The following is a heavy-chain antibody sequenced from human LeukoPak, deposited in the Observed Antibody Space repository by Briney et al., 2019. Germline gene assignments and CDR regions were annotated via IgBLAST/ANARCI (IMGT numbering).Heavy chain of an antibody. V-gene: IGHV1-69*13. J-gene: IGHJ4*02. Sequence: SVKVSCKASGGAFSSYAISWVRQAPGQGLEWMGGIIPIFGTANYAQKFQGRVTITADESTSTAYMELSSLRSEDTAVYYCARWETGTPWYFDYWGQGTLVTVSS. CDR2: IIPIFGTA. CDR3: ARWETGTPWYFDY. CDR1: GGAFSSYA. D-gene: IGHD1-7*01.